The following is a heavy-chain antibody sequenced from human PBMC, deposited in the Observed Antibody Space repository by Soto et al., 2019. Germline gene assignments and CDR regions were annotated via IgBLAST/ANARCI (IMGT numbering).Heavy chain of an antibody. CDR1: GGPFSGYY. CDR3: ARGRGYLIMESRAIDVYDI. CDR2: INDSGYS. J-gene: IGHJ3*02. V-gene: IGHV4-34*01. Sequence: SETLSLTCAVYGGPFSGYYWSWFRQTPEKGMEWIGEINDSGYSNNNPSLKSRVILSENTSKNQFSLKLNSVTAADTAVYYCARGRGYLIMESRAIDVYDIWCQGTKVTGSS. D-gene: IGHD2-21*01.